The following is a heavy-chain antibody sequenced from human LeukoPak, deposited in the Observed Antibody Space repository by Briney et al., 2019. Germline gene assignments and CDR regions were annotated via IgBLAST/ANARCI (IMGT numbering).Heavy chain of an antibody. D-gene: IGHD2-15*01. CDR3: ARTYCSGGSCHFDY. V-gene: IGHV4-59*08. Sequence: ASETLSLTCTVSGGSIGSYYWSWIRQPPGKGLEWIGYIYYSGNTDSNPSLKSRVTISVDTSKNQFSLKLSSVTAADTAVYYCARTYCSGGSCHFDYWGQGTLVTVSS. CDR2: IYYSGNT. CDR1: GGSIGSYY. J-gene: IGHJ4*02.